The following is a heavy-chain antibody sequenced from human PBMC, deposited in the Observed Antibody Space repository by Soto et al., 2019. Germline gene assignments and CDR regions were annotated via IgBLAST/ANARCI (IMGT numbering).Heavy chain of an antibody. CDR1: GFTVSSNY. D-gene: IGHD3-22*01. V-gene: IGHV3-66*01. J-gene: IGHJ4*02. CDR3: ASPYYYDSSGYYY. Sequence: PGGSLRLSCAASGFTVSSNYMSWVRQAPGKGLEWVSVIYSGGSTYYADSVKGRFTISRDNSKNTLYLQMNSLRAEDTAVYYCASPYYYDSSGYYYWGQGPLVTVSS. CDR2: IYSGGST.